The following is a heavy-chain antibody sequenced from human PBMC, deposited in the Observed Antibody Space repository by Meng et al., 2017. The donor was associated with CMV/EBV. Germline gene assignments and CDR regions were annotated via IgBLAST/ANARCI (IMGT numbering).Heavy chain of an antibody. Sequence: QVQLQQRGPGVLKPSGTVSLPCAGYGGSFRCYYWSWIRQPPGKGLEWIGKINHSGSTNYNPSLKSRVTISVDTSKNQFSLKLSSVTAADTAVYYCARGSRRLPRFNWFDPWGQGTLVTVSS. CDR3: ARGSRRLPRFNWFDP. CDR2: INHSGST. CDR1: GGSFRCYY. V-gene: IGHV4-34*01. D-gene: IGHD3-3*01. J-gene: IGHJ5*02.